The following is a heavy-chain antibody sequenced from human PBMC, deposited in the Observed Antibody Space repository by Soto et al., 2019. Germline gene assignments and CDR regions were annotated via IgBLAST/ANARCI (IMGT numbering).Heavy chain of an antibody. J-gene: IGHJ4*02. CDR2: INPESGNP. CDR1: GYTFTDYY. V-gene: IGHV1-2*02. D-gene: IGHD2-15*01. CDR3: ASEDCRNTNCLKGFDY. Sequence: QVQMVQSGAEVKKPGDSVKVSCTATGYTFTDYYMHWVRQAPGLGFEWVGGINPESGNPKYVPKFQGRVTVTRDTSTSTAYMELNRLTSDDTAVYYCASEDCRNTNCLKGFDYWGQGTLVTVSS.